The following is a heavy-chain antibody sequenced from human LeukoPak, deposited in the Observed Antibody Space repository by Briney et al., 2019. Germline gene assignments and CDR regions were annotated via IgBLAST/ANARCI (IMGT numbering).Heavy chain of an antibody. D-gene: IGHD3-10*01. CDR2: INHSGST. CDR3: ARGSRITMVRGVKTLNY. Sequence: SETLSLACAVYGGSFRGYYWSWIRQPPGKGLEWIGEINHSGSTNYNPSLKSRVTISVDASKNQFSLKLSSVTAADTAVYYCARGSRITMVRGVKTLNYWGQGTLVTVSS. V-gene: IGHV4-34*01. CDR1: GGSFRGYY. J-gene: IGHJ4*02.